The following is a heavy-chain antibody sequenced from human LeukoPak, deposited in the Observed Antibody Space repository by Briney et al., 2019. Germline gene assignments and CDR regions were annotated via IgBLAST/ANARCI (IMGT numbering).Heavy chain of an antibody. CDR1: GFTFSSYG. D-gene: IGHD6-19*01. Sequence: GRSLRLSCAASGFTFSSYGMHWVRQAPGKGLEWVAVISYDGSNKYYADSVKGRFTISRDNTKNTLYLQMNSLRAEDTAVYYCASVGWYLFDYWGQGTLVTVSS. CDR3: ASVGWYLFDY. V-gene: IGHV3-30*03. CDR2: ISYDGSNK. J-gene: IGHJ4*02.